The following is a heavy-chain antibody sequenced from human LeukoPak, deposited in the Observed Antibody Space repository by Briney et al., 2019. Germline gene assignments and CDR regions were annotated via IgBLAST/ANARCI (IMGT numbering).Heavy chain of an antibody. Sequence: LSGGSLRLSCAASGFTFSSYAMSWVRQAPGKGLEWVSAISGSGGSTYYADSVKGRFTISRDNSKNTLYLQMNSLRAEDTAVYYCATPPIAVAGSGYAFDIWGQGTMVTVSS. D-gene: IGHD6-19*01. CDR2: ISGSGGST. J-gene: IGHJ3*02. CDR1: GFTFSSYA. V-gene: IGHV3-23*01. CDR3: ATPPIAVAGSGYAFDI.